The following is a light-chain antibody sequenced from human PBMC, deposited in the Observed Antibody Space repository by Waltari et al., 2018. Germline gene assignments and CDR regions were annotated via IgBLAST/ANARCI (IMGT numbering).Light chain of an antibody. Sequence: DIQMTQSPSSLSASVGDTVTITCRASQNINRYFLWYQQKPGKAPKPLVYAASSLQSGVPSRFSASGSGTDFTLTISRLQPEDFASYHCQQSYNTPLTFGGGTRVYIK. J-gene: IGKJ4*01. CDR3: QQSYNTPLT. V-gene: IGKV1-39*01. CDR1: QNINRY. CDR2: AAS.